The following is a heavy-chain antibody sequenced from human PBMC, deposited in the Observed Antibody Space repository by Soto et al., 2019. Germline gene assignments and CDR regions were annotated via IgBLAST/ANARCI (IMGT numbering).Heavy chain of an antibody. V-gene: IGHV4-59*01. CDR3: ARTSCSAGNCYPGGNWFDP. CDR2: TYYSGST. D-gene: IGHD2-15*01. CDR1: GDLISNYY. J-gene: IGHJ5*02. Sequence: SETLSLTCTVSGDLISNYYWSWIRQPPGKGLEWIGFTYYSGSTNYNPSLKSRVTMSVDTSKNQFSLKLNSVTAADTAVYYCARTSCSAGNCYPGGNWFDPWGQGTLVTVSS.